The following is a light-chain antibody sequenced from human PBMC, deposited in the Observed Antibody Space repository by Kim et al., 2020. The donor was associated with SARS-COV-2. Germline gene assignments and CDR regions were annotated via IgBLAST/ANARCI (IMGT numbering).Light chain of an antibody. J-gene: IGKJ1*01. CDR1: RSSSNY. V-gene: IGKV3-11*01. CDR3: QQRGNWPWT. Sequence: LSPGERATHTCRDSRSSSNYLAWYQQKPGQPPRLLIYDASDRATGIPVRFSGSGSGTDFTLTISSLEPEDCAVYYCQQRGNWPWTFGQGTKVDIK. CDR2: DAS.